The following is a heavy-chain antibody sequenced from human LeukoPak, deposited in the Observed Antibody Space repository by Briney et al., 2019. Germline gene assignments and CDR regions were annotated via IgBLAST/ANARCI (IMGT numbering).Heavy chain of an antibody. CDR2: IYYSGST. D-gene: IGHD6-13*01. CDR3: ARGSWSYYYMDV. J-gene: IGHJ6*03. V-gene: IGHV4-59*01. Sequence: SETLSLTCTVSGGSISSYSWSWIRQPPGKGLEWIGYIYYSGSTNYNPSLKSRVTISVDTSKNQFSLKLSSVTAADTAVYYCARGSWSYYYMDVWGKGTTVTISS. CDR1: GGSISSYS.